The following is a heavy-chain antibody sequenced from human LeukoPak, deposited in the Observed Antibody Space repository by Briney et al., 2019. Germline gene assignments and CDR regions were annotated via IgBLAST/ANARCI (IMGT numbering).Heavy chain of an antibody. D-gene: IGHD6-19*01. CDR3: ARDQSGIAVAGT. Sequence: SETLSLTCAVSGGSISSGGYSWSWIRQPPGTGLEWIGYIYHSGSTYYNPSLKSRVTISVDRSKNQFSLKLSSVTAADTAVYYCARDQSGIAVAGTWGQGTLVTVSS. CDR2: IYHSGST. J-gene: IGHJ4*02. CDR1: GGSISSGGYS. V-gene: IGHV4-30-2*01.